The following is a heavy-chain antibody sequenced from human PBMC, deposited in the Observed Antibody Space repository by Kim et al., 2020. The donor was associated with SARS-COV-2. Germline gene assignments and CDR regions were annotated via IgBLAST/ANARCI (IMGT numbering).Heavy chain of an antibody. D-gene: IGHD3-3*01. V-gene: IGHV3-30*01. J-gene: IGHJ4*02. Sequence: HYVDSVKGRFTSSRDNSKNTIFLQMNSLTPDDTAVYYCARRDFWSTYPFDYWGQGTLVTVSS. CDR3: ARRDFWSTYPFDY.